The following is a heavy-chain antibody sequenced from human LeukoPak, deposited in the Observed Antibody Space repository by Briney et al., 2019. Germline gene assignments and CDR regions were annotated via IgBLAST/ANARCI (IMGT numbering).Heavy chain of an antibody. CDR3: ARYGPVLEWLNAFDI. CDR1: GDSVSSSSHY. D-gene: IGHD3-3*01. V-gene: IGHV4-61*01. Sequence: SETLSLTCSVSGDSVSSSSHYWSWIRQPPGKGLEWIGYMYNSGSTNYNPSLKSRVTISVDTSKNQFSLNLSSVTAADTAVYYCARYGPVLEWLNAFDIWGQGAMVTVSS. CDR2: MYNSGST. J-gene: IGHJ3*02.